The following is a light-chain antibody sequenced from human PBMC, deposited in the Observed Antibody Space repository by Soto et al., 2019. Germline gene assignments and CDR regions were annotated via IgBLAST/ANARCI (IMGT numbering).Light chain of an antibody. V-gene: IGKV1-5*03. J-gene: IGKJ1*01. CDR3: QQYNSYSPT. Sequence: DIQITQSPSALSGSVGARVTITCRASQTISSWLAWYQQKPGKAPKLLIYKASTLKSGVPSRFSGSGSETEFTLTISGLQPGDSATYYCQQYNSYSPTFGQGSKVDIK. CDR1: QTISSW. CDR2: KAS.